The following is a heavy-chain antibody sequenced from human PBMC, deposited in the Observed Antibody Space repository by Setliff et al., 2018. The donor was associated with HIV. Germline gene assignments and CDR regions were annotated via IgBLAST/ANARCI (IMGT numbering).Heavy chain of an antibody. Sequence: GESLKISCAASGFTVSRNYMSWVRQAPGKGLEWVSIIYSDGRTYYADSVKGGFTISRDNSKNMLYLQMNSLRAEDTALYYCARDHKYYDSSDWVVGFDIWGQGTMVTVSS. CDR3: ARDHKYYDSSDWVVGFDI. J-gene: IGHJ3*02. V-gene: IGHV3-66*01. CDR1: GFTVSRNY. D-gene: IGHD3-22*01. CDR2: IYSDGRT.